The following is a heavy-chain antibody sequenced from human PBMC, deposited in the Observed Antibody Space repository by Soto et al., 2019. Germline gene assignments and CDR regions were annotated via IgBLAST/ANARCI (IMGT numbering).Heavy chain of an antibody. Sequence: SGKVSFKASCKTFASHGFSWVRQAPGQGLEWMGWISGFNGQTNYALKFQGRVTLTTDTSTSTAYMELRSLRSDDTAVYFCARVDPRGVAVVRDYWGQGTLVTVSS. CDR1: CKTFASHG. CDR2: ISGFNGQT. V-gene: IGHV1-18*01. J-gene: IGHJ4*02. CDR3: ARVDPRGVAVVRDY. D-gene: IGHD3-10*01.